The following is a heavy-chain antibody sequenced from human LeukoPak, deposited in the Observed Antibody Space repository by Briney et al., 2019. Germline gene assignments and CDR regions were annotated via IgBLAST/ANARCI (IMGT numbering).Heavy chain of an antibody. CDR3: ASCSGSPQAFDY. Sequence: SETLSLTCTVSGGSISSYYWSWIRQPPGKGLEWIGYIYYSGSTNYNPSLKSRVTISVDTSKNQFSLKLSSVTAADTAVYYCASCSGSPQAFDYWGQGTLVTVSS. D-gene: IGHD3-10*02. CDR2: IYYSGST. V-gene: IGHV4-59*01. CDR1: GGSISSYY. J-gene: IGHJ4*02.